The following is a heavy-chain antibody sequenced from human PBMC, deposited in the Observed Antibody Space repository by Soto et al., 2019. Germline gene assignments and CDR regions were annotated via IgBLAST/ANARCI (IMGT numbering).Heavy chain of an antibody. J-gene: IGHJ5*02. CDR2: IYYSGST. D-gene: IGHD3-10*01. V-gene: IGHV4-59*01. CDR3: ARGGDYHNWFDP. Sequence: PSETLSIACTISVGSISFYYWSWIRQPPGKGLEWIGYIYYSGSTNYNPSLKSRVTISVDTSKNQFSLKLSSVTAADTAVYYCARGGDYHNWFDPWGQGTLVTVSS. CDR1: VGSISFYY.